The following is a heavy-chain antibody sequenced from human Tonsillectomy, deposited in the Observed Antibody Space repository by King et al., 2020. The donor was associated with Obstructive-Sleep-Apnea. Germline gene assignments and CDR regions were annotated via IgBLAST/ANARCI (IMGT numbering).Heavy chain of an antibody. CDR2: ISYDGSNK. CDR3: ARDSVGYCSNMRCPQAY. Sequence: VQLVESGGGVVQPGRSLRLSCAASGFTFSSYVMYWVRQAPGKGLEWVAVISYDGSNKYYADSVKGRFTISRASSKNTLYLQMNSLRAEDTAVYFCARDSVGYCSNMRCPQAYWGQGTLVTVSS. CDR1: GFTFSSYV. D-gene: IGHD2-2*01. J-gene: IGHJ4*02. V-gene: IGHV3-30-3*01.